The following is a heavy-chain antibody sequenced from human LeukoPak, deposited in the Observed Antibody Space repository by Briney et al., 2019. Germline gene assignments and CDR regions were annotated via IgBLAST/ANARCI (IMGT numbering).Heavy chain of an antibody. CDR1: GGSISSYY. Sequence: PSETLSLACTVSGGSISSYYWSWIRQLAGKGLEWIGRIYTSGSTNYNPSLKSRVTMSVDTSKNQFSLKVSSVTAADTAVYYCAKDPRRMARLITFGGGRPYYFDYWGQGTLVTVSS. CDR3: AKDPRRMARLITFGGGRPYYFDY. CDR2: IYTSGST. J-gene: IGHJ4*02. D-gene: IGHD3-16*01. V-gene: IGHV4-4*07.